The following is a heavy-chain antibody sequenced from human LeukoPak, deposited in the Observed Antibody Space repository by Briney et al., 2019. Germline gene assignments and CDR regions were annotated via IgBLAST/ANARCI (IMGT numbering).Heavy chain of an antibody. V-gene: IGHV3-23*01. CDR3: AKDSPPYYYDSSGWFDY. Sequence: GGSLRLSCAASGFTLSSYAMSWVRQAPGKGLEWVSAISGSGGSTYYADSVKGRFTISRDNSKNTLYLQMNSLRAEDTAVYYCAKDSPPYYYDSSGWFDYWGQGTLVTVSS. J-gene: IGHJ4*02. CDR1: GFTLSSYA. CDR2: ISGSGGST. D-gene: IGHD3-22*01.